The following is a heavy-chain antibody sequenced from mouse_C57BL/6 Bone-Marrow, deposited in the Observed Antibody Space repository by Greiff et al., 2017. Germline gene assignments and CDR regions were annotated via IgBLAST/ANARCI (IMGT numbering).Heavy chain of an antibody. Sequence: QVQLQQSGAELAKPGASVKLSCKASGYTFTSYWMHWVKQRPGQGLEWLGYINPSSGYTHYNQKFKDKATLTVDNSSSTAYMQLSSLTSADSAVYCCARWGVGADWYFDVWGTGTTVTVSS. V-gene: IGHV1-7*01. CDR3: ARWGVGADWYFDV. D-gene: IGHD1-1*01. CDR1: GYTFTSYW. J-gene: IGHJ1*03. CDR2: INPSSGYT.